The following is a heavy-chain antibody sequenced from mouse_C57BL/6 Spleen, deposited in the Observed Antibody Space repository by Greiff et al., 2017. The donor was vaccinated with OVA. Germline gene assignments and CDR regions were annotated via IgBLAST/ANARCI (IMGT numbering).Heavy chain of an antibody. V-gene: IGHV5-6*01. CDR1: GFTFSSYG. CDR3: ARHRGDY. CDR2: LSSGGSYT. Sequence: EVKLVESGGDLVKPGGSLKLSCAASGFTFSSYGMPWVRQTPDKRLEWVATLSSGGSYTYYPDSVKGRFTISRDNAKNTLYLQMSSLKSEDTAMYYCARHRGDYWGQGTSVTVSS. J-gene: IGHJ4*01.